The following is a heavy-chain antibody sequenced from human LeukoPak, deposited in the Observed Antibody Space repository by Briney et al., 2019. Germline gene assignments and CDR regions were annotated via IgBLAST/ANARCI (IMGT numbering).Heavy chain of an antibody. Sequence: SETLSLTCAVYGGSFSGYYWSWIRQPPGKGLEWIGEINHSGTTNYNPSLKSRVTISLATSKNQFSLKLSSVTAADTAVYYCASSGSGSYYNFDYWGQGTLVTVSS. CDR3: ASSGSGSYYNFDY. CDR2: INHSGTT. V-gene: IGHV4-34*01. D-gene: IGHD3-10*01. CDR1: GGSFSGYY. J-gene: IGHJ4*02.